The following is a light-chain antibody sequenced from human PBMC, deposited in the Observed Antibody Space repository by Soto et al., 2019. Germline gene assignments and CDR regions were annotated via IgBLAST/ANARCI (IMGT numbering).Light chain of an antibody. V-gene: IGKV3-20*01. CDR1: QSVSSSF. CDR2: GAS. Sequence: EIVLTQSTGTLSLSPGERATLSCRASQSVSSSFLAWYQQKPGQAPRLLIYGASTRDTGIPDRFSGSGSGTDFTLTISRLEPEDFAVYYCQQYDSSPLTFGQGTKVEIK. J-gene: IGKJ1*01. CDR3: QQYDSSPLT.